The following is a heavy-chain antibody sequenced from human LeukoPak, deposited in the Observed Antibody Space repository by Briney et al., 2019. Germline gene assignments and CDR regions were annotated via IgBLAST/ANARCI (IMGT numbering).Heavy chain of an antibody. CDR2: IYSGGST. V-gene: IGHV3-53*01. Sequence: GGSLRLSCAASGFTVSSNYMSWVRQAPGKGLEWGSVIYSGGSTYYADSVKGRFTISRDNSKNTLYLQMNSLRAEDTAVYYCARERPHYDILTGATTRYGMDVWGQGTTVTVSS. J-gene: IGHJ6*02. CDR1: GFTVSSNY. D-gene: IGHD3-9*01. CDR3: ARERPHYDILTGATTRYGMDV.